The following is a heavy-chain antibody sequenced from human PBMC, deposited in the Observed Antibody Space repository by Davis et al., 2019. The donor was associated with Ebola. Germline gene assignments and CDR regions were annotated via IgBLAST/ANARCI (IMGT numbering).Heavy chain of an antibody. V-gene: IGHV1-3*01. J-gene: IGHJ4*02. CDR1: GYTFTSYA. CDR3: ARGPSVATAHYFDY. Sequence: ASVKVSCKASGYTFTSYAMHWVRQAPRQRLEWMGWINAGNGNTKYSQKFQGRVTITRDTSASTAYMELSSLTSEDTAVYYCARGPSVATAHYFDYWGQGTLVTVSS. D-gene: IGHD2-21*02. CDR2: INAGNGNT.